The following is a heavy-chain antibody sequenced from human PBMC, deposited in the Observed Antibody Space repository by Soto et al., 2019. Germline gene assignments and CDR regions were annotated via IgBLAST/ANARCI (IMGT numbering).Heavy chain of an antibody. Sequence: GGSLRLSCAASGFSLSSYAMTWVRQAPGKGLEWVSGITASGEKLYYADSVKGRFTVSRDNSKNTLYLQMNSLRAEDTAVYYCARVESVGWEPGHYYGLDVWGQGTTVTVSS. V-gene: IGHV3-23*01. D-gene: IGHD1-26*01. CDR2: ITASGEKL. CDR3: ARVESVGWEPGHYYGLDV. CDR1: GFSLSSYA. J-gene: IGHJ6*02.